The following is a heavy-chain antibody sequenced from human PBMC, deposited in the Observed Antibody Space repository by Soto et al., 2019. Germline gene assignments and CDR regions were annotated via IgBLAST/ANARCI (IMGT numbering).Heavy chain of an antibody. Sequence: SVPVSCKSSGCIFRSFAIRWVRQPPGKELAWMGVILSIFGSARHAHKLQGRVTHPADWPSSTPGLELTSQTSEDAAMYYFVFGDCPTTSCAYYIYGLDPWGQGSPVTVSS. D-gene: IGHD3-10*02. J-gene: IGHJ6*02. CDR2: ILSIFGSA. CDR3: VFGDCPTTSCAYYIYGLDP. V-gene: IGHV1-69*01. CDR1: GCIFRSFA.